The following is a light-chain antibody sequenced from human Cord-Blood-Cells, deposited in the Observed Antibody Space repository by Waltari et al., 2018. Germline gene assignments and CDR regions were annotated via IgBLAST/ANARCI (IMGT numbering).Light chain of an antibody. CDR1: QSTSSY. CDR3: QQSYSTPYT. CDR2: AAS. J-gene: IGKJ2*01. Sequence: DIQMTQSPSSLSASVGDRVTITCRASQSTSSYLNWYQQKPGKAPKLLIYAASRLQSGVPSRFSGSGSGTDCTRTISSLQPEDCANYYCQQSYSTPYTFGQGTKLEIK. V-gene: IGKV1-39*01.